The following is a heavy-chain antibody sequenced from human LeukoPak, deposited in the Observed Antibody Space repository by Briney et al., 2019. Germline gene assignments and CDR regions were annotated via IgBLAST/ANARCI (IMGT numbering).Heavy chain of an antibody. J-gene: IGHJ4*02. Sequence: PGGSLRLSCAASGFTFSNNWMTWVRQAPGKGLEWVAVISYDGSNKYYADSVKGRFTISRDNSKNTLYLQMNSLRAEDTAVYYCARGATVTTTPPWDYWGQGTLITVSS. V-gene: IGHV3-30-3*01. CDR1: GFTFSNNW. D-gene: IGHD4-17*01. CDR2: ISYDGSNK. CDR3: ARGATVTTTPPWDY.